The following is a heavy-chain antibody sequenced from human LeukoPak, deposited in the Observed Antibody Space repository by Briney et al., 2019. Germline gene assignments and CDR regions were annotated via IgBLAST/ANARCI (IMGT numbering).Heavy chain of an antibody. V-gene: IGHV1-2*02. CDR2: INPNSGGT. D-gene: IGHD1-14*01. J-gene: IGHJ5*02. Sequence: GASVKVSCKASGYTFTGYYMHWVRQAPGQGLEWMVWINPNSGGTNYAQKFQGRVTMTRDTSISTAYMELSRLRSDDTAVYYCARARVYNQSGSWFDPWGQGTLVTVSS. CDR3: ARARVYNQSGSWFDP. CDR1: GYTFTGYY.